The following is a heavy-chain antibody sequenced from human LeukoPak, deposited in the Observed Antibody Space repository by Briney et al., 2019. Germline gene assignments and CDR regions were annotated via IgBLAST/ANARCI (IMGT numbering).Heavy chain of an antibody. CDR1: GFTFSDYG. V-gene: IGHV3-30*18. J-gene: IGHJ4*02. D-gene: IGHD1-26*01. CDR2: ISYDGSYE. CDR3: AKDLMEPDY. Sequence: GGSLRLSCAASGFTFSDYGMNWVRQAPGKGLEWVAVISYDGSYEFYAESVKGRVTISRDNSKNTLYLQMNSLRVEDTAVYYCAKDLMEPDYWGQGTLVTVSS.